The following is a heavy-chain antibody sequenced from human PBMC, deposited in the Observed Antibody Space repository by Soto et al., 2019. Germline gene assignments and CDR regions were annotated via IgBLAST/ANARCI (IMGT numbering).Heavy chain of an antibody. V-gene: IGHV1-18*01. Sequence: QVHLVQSGAEVKKPGASVKVSYKGSGYGFTTYGITWVRQAPGQGLEWMAWISDHNGNTNYAQKLQGRVTVTRDTSTSTAYMELRSLRSDDTAVYYCARGRYGDYWGQGALVTVSS. J-gene: IGHJ4*02. CDR1: GYGFTTYG. CDR2: ISDHNGNT. CDR3: ARGRYGDY. D-gene: IGHD1-1*01.